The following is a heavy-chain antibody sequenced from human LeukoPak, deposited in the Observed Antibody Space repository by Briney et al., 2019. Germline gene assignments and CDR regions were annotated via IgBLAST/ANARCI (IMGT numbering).Heavy chain of an antibody. Sequence: GASVKVSCKTSGYTFTDYYMHWVRQAPGQGLEWMGWINPKSGDTNYAQNFQGRVTMTRDTSISTAYMELSRLRSDDTAVYYCARRIQLWLRNWFDPWGQGTLVTVSS. D-gene: IGHD5-18*01. J-gene: IGHJ5*02. CDR3: ARRIQLWLRNWFDP. V-gene: IGHV1-2*02. CDR1: GYTFTDYY. CDR2: INPKSGDT.